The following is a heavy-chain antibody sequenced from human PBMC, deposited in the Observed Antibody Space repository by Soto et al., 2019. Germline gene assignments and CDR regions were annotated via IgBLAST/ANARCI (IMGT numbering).Heavy chain of an antibody. D-gene: IGHD6-13*01. CDR1: GGSISSGGYY. CDR3: ARGPGIAGDFDY. V-gene: IGHV4-31*03. Sequence: SETLSLTCTVSGGSISSGGYYWSWIRQHPGKGLEWIGYIYYSGSTYYNPSLKSRVTISVDTSKNQFSLKLSSVTAADTAVYYCARGPGIAGDFDYWGQGTLVTVSS. CDR2: IYYSGST. J-gene: IGHJ4*02.